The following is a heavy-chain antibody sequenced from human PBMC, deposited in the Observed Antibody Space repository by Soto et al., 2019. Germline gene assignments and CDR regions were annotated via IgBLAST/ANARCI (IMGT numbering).Heavy chain of an antibody. J-gene: IGHJ5*02. V-gene: IGHV1-18*01. CDR3: ARVLREGLQYVPWFDP. D-gene: IGHD4-4*01. CDR1: GYTFTSYG. CDR2: ISAYNGNT. Sequence: ASVKVSCKASGYTFTSYGISWVRQAPGQGLEWMGWISAYNGNTNYAQKLQGRVTMTTDTSTSTAYMELRSLRSDDTAVYYCARVLREGLQYVPWFDPWGQGTLVTVSS.